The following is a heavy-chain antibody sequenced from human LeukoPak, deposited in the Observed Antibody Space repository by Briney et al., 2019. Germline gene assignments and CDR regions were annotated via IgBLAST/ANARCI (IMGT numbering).Heavy chain of an antibody. CDR3: AREDSSSWTVFDY. CDR1: GGTFSSYA. D-gene: IGHD6-13*01. V-gene: IGHV1-69*13. Sequence: SVKVSRKASGGTFSSYAISWVRQAPGQGLEWMGGIIPIFGTANYAQKFQGRVTITADESTSTAYMELSSLRSEDTAVYYCAREDSSSWTVFDYWGQGTLVTVSS. J-gene: IGHJ4*02. CDR2: IIPIFGTA.